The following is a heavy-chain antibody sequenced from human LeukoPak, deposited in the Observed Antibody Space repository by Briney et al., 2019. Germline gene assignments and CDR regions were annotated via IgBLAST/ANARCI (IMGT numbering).Heavy chain of an antibody. Sequence: SETLSLTCTVSGGSISSYYWSWIRQPAGKGLEWIGRIYTSGSTNYNPPLKSRVTMSVDTSKNQFSLKLSSVTAADTAVYYCARSSRRGYSSYDAFDIWGQGTMVTVSS. CDR2: IYTSGST. V-gene: IGHV4-4*07. J-gene: IGHJ3*02. CDR1: GGSISSYY. D-gene: IGHD5-18*01. CDR3: ARSSRRGYSSYDAFDI.